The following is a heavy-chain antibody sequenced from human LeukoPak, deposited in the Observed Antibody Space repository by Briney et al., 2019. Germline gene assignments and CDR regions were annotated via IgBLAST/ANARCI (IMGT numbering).Heavy chain of an antibody. D-gene: IGHD6-19*01. CDR3: SRTRYSSGGAYYYGLDV. CDR2: TYYRSKWYY. J-gene: IGHJ6*02. V-gene: IGHV6-1*01. Sequence: PSQTLSLTCAISGDSVSSNSAAWNWIRQSPSGGLEWLGRTYYRSKWYYDYALSVKSRITINPDTSKNQFSLQLNSVTPEDTAVYYCSRTRYSSGGAYYYGLDVWGQGTTVTVSS. CDR1: GDSVSSNSAA.